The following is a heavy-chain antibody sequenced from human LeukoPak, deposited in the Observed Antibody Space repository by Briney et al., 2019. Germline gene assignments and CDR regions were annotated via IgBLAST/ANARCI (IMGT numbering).Heavy chain of an antibody. CDR2: ISSSSSYI. Sequence: GGSLRLSCAASGFTFSTYNINWVRQAPGKGLEWVSSISSSSSYIYYADSVKGRFTISRDNAKNSLYLQMNSLRAGDTAVYYCAKRPYYDSSGYYFFDYWGQGTLVTVSS. J-gene: IGHJ4*02. CDR1: GFTFSTYN. D-gene: IGHD3-22*01. V-gene: IGHV3-21*04. CDR3: AKRPYYDSSGYYFFDY.